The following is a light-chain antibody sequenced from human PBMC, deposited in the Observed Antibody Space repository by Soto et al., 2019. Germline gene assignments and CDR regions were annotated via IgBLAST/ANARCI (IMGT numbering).Light chain of an antibody. CDR3: QHYNSSSEA. Sequence: TPSHSPLSVSAGDRVTXTSRASQTISSWLAWYQQKPGKAPKLLIYKASTLKSGVPSRFSGSGSGTEFTLTISSLQPDDFATYYCQHYNSSSEAFGQGTEVDI. CDR2: KAS. CDR1: QTISSW. V-gene: IGKV1-5*03. J-gene: IGKJ1*01.